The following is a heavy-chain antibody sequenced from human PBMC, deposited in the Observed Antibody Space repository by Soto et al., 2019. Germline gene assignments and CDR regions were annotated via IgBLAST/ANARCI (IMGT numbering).Heavy chain of an antibody. V-gene: IGHV3-33*01. CDR3: ARDYLLVPRRVIDY. J-gene: IGHJ4*02. CDR1: GFTFSSYG. D-gene: IGHD2-2*01. Sequence: QVQLVESGGGVVQPGRSLRLSCAASGFTFSSYGMHWVRQAPGKGLEWVAVMWYDGSKKYYADSVKGRFPISRDNAKNTLYLQMSILRAEDTAVYYCARDYLLVPRRVIDYWGQGTLGTVSS. CDR2: MWYDGSKK.